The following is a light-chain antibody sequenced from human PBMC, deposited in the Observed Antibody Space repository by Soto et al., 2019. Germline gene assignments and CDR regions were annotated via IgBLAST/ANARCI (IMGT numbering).Light chain of an antibody. Sequence: QSVLTQPPSASGTPGQRVTISCSGSSSNIGSNYVYWYQQLPGTAPKLLIYRNNQRPSGVPDRFSGSKSGTSASLAISGLLSEDEADYYCAAWEDSLSGPVFGGGTQLTVL. CDR2: RNN. CDR3: AAWEDSLSGPV. J-gene: IGLJ7*01. CDR1: SSNIGSNY. V-gene: IGLV1-47*01.